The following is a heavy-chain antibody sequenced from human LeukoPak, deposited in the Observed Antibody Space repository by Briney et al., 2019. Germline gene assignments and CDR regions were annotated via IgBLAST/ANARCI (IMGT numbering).Heavy chain of an antibody. Sequence: GASVKVSCKVSGYTLTELSMHWVRQAPGKGLEWMGGFDPEDGETIYAQKFQGRVTITADESTSTAYMELRSLRSEDTAVYYCARATVTTFNWYDPWGQGTVVTVSS. CDR3: ARATVTTFNWYDP. J-gene: IGHJ5*02. CDR2: FDPEDGET. CDR1: GYTLTELS. D-gene: IGHD4-17*01. V-gene: IGHV1-24*01.